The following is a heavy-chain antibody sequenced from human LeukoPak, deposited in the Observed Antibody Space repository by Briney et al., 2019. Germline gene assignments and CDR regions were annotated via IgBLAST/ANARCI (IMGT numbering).Heavy chain of an antibody. CDR2: ISGSGGST. CDR1: GFTFSSYA. V-gene: IGHV3-23*01. D-gene: IGHD3-3*01. CDR3: AAPFWSGSKNYFYYMDV. Sequence: PGGSLRLSCAASGFTFSSYAMTWVRQTPGKGLEWVSAISGSGGSTYYADSVKGRFTISRDNSKNTLYLQMNSLRAEDTAVYYCAAPFWSGSKNYFYYMDVWGKGTTVTVSS. J-gene: IGHJ6*03.